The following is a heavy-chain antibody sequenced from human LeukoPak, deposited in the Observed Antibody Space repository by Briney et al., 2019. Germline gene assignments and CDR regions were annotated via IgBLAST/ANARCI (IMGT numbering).Heavy chain of an antibody. CDR1: GSTFTSYG. CDR3: ASLVVRGPYYYYGMDV. CDR2: ISAYNGNT. J-gene: IGHJ6*02. Sequence: GASVKVSCKASGSTFTSYGISWVRQAPGQGLEWMGWISAYNGNTNYAQKLQGRVTMTTDTSTSTAYMELRSLRSDDTAVYYCASLVVRGPYYYYGMDVWGQGTTVTVSS. D-gene: IGHD3-10*01. V-gene: IGHV1-18*01.